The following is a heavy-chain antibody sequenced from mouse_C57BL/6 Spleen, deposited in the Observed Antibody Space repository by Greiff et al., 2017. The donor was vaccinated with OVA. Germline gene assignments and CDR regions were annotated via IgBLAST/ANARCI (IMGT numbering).Heavy chain of an antibody. V-gene: IGHV1-82*01. CDR3: ARWGNCGADY. CDR1: GYAFSSSW. J-gene: IGHJ2*01. D-gene: IGHD2-1*01. Sequence: VQLVESGPELVKPGASVKISCKASGYAFSSSWMNWVKQRPGKGLEWIGRIYPGDGGTNYNGKFKGQATLTADKSSSTAYMQLSSLTSEDSAVYFCARWGNCGADYWGQGTTLTVSA. CDR2: IYPGDGGT.